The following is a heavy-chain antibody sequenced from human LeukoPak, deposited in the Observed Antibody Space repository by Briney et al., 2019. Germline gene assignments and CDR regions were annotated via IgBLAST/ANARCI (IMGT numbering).Heavy chain of an antibody. J-gene: IGHJ4*02. Sequence: ASVKVSCKASGYTFTGYYMHCVRQAPGPGLEWMGRINPNSGGPNYAQKFQGRVTMTRDTSISTAYMELSSLRSDDTAVYYCARGNPIDYWGQGTLVTVSS. D-gene: IGHD1-14*01. CDR1: GYTFTGYY. V-gene: IGHV1-2*06. CDR2: INPNSGGP. CDR3: ARGNPIDY.